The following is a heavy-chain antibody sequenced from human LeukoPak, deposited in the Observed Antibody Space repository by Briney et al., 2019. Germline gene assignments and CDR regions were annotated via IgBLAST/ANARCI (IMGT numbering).Heavy chain of an antibody. V-gene: IGHV4-59*12. D-gene: IGHD2-2*01. CDR3: AREDRYQLLPRALNWFDP. CDR2: SHYTGSP. CDR1: RGSITSYY. Sequence: SETRSLTCTVSRGSITSYYWSWIRQPPGKGLEWVGYSHYTGSPNYNSSLKSRVAILVDTSKNQFSLQLNSVTPEDTAVYYCAREDRYQLLPRALNWFDPWGQGTLVTVSS. J-gene: IGHJ5*02.